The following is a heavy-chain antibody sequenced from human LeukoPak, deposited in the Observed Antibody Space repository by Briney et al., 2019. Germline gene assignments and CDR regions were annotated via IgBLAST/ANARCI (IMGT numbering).Heavy chain of an antibody. CDR3: ARRLSTSGWYTFDY. V-gene: IGHV3-11*04. D-gene: IGHD6-19*01. CDR2: ISSSGSTI. J-gene: IGHJ4*02. Sequence: GGSLRLSCAASGFTFSDYYMSWIRQAPGRGLEWVSYISSSGSTIYYADSVKGRFTISRDNAKNSLYLQMNSLRAEDTAVYYCARRLSTSGWYTFDYWGQGTLVTVSS. CDR1: GFTFSDYY.